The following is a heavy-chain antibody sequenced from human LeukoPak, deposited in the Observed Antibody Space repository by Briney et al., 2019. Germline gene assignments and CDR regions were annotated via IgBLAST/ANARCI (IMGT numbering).Heavy chain of an antibody. V-gene: IGHV1-18*01. CDR2: ISAYNGNT. CDR3: ARGAPPSLVAVAGSPFDY. Sequence: ASVKVSCKASGYTFTSYGISWMRQAPGQGLEWMGWISAYNGNTNYAQKLQGRVTMTTDTSTSTAYMELRSLRSDDTAVYYCARGAPPSLVAVAGSPFDYWGQGTLVTVSS. J-gene: IGHJ4*02. D-gene: IGHD6-19*01. CDR1: GYTFTSYG.